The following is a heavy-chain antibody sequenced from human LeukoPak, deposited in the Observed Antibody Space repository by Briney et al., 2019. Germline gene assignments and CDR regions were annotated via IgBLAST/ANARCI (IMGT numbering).Heavy chain of an antibody. CDR1: GFTFDDYA. V-gene: IGHV3-43*02. D-gene: IGHD2-21*02. CDR2: ISGDGGST. Sequence: GGSLRLSCAASGFTFDDYAMHWVRHAPGKGLEWVSLISGDGGSTYYADSVKGRFTISRDNSKNSLYLQMNSLRTEDTALYYCAKEVYCGGDCYDFDYWGQGTLVTVSS. CDR3: AKEVYCGGDCYDFDY. J-gene: IGHJ4*02.